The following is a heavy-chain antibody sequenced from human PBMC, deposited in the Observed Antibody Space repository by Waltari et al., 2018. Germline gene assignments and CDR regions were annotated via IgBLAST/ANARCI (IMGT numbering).Heavy chain of an antibody. D-gene: IGHD5-12*01. CDR1: GGSISSSSYY. V-gene: IGHV4-39*01. CDR3: ARRWLQSGYFDY. J-gene: IGHJ4*02. Sequence: QLQLQESGPGLVKPSETLSLTCTVSGGSISSSSYYRGWIRQPPGKGLEWIGTIYYSGSTYYNPSLKSRVTISVDTSKNQFSLKLSSVTAADTAVYYCARRWLQSGYFDYWGQGTLVTVSS. CDR2: IYYSGST.